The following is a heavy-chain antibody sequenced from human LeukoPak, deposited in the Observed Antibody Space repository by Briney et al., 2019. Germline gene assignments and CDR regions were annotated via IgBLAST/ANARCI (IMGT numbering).Heavy chain of an antibody. CDR2: ISSSSSYI. Sequence: GGSLRLSCAASGFTFSSYAMHWVRQAPGKGLEWVSSISSSSSYIYYADSVKGRFTISRDNAKNSLYLQMNSLRAEDTAVYYCARDGAYCGGDCYSEVAFDIWGQGTMVTVSS. CDR1: GFTFSSYA. CDR3: ARDGAYCGGDCYSEVAFDI. J-gene: IGHJ3*02. V-gene: IGHV3-21*01. D-gene: IGHD2-21*02.